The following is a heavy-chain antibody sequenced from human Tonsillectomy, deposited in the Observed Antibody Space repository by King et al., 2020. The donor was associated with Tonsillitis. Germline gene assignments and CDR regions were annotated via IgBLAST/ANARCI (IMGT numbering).Heavy chain of an antibody. CDR1: GGSISSGYY. Sequence: VQLQESGPGLVKPSQTLSLTCTVSGGSISSGYYWSWIRQHPGKGLEWIGYIYYSGSTSYNPSLKSRGTISVDTPKNQFSLKLGSVTAADTAVYYCARGYSFTLFGVVTHWYFDLWGRGTLVTVPS. CDR3: ARGYSFTLFGVVTHWYFDL. J-gene: IGHJ2*01. V-gene: IGHV4-31*03. CDR2: IYYSGST. D-gene: IGHD3-3*01.